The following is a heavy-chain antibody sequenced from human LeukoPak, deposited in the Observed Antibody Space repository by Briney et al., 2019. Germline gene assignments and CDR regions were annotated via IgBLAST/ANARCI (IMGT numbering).Heavy chain of an antibody. V-gene: IGHV3-74*01. CDR2: INSDGSST. J-gene: IGHJ4*02. CDR3: ARDLPYYYDSSGYYFDY. CDR1: GYTFSSYW. D-gene: IGHD3-22*01. Sequence: PGGSLRLSCAASGYTFSSYWMHWVRQAPGKGLVWVSRINSDGSSTSYADSVKGRFTISRDNAKNTLYLQMNSLRAEDTAVYYCARDLPYYYDSSGYYFDYWGQGTLVTVSS.